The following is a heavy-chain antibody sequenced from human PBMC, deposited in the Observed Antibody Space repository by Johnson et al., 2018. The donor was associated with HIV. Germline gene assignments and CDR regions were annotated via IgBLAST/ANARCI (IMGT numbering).Heavy chain of an antibody. CDR2: ISYDGSNK. Sequence: VQLVESGGGVVQPGRSLRLSCAASGFTFSSYAMHWVRQAPGKGLEWVAVISYDGSNKYYADSVKGRFPISRDNSKNTLYLQMNSLRAEDTAVYYCARVLRGRWTYYDILTGSTHADHDAFDIWGQGTMVTVSS. CDR1: GFTFSSYA. J-gene: IGHJ3*02. D-gene: IGHD3-9*01. CDR3: ARVLRGRWTYYDILTGSTHADHDAFDI. V-gene: IGHV3-30-3*01.